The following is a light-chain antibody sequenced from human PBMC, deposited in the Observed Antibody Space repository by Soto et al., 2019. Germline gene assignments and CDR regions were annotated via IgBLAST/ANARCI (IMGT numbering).Light chain of an antibody. V-gene: IGLV2-14*01. J-gene: IGLJ1*01. CDR1: SSDVGGYKY. Sequence: QSVLTQPASVSGSPGQSITISCNGTSSDVGGYKYVSWYQQHPGKAPKLMIYEVSHRPSGVSNRFSGSKSGNTASLTISGLQAEDEADYYCSSYTSSSTLDVFGTGTKVTVL. CDR3: SSYTSSSTLDV. CDR2: EVS.